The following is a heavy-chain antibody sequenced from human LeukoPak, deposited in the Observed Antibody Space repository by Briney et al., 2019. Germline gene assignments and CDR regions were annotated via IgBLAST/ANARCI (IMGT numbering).Heavy chain of an antibody. V-gene: IGHV1-18*01. Sequence: GASVKVSCKASGNTFPTYGITWVRQPPGQGLEWMGLISTYNGNTQYAQKLQGRGSMTTDASTNTAYMELRSLRSNDSAVYYCARPAKGAYYYYYMDVWGRGTTVTVSS. CDR2: ISTYNGNT. CDR3: ARPAKGAYYYYYMDV. CDR1: GNTFPTYG. D-gene: IGHD2-2*01. J-gene: IGHJ6*03.